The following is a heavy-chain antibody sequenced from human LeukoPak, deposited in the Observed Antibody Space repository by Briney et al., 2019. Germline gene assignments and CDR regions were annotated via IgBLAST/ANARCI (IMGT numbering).Heavy chain of an antibody. J-gene: IGHJ3*02. CDR2: ISYDGSNK. CDR3: ARDGSTIFGVDHAFDI. V-gene: IGHV3-30-3*01. D-gene: IGHD3-3*01. CDR1: GFTFSSYA. Sequence: PGRSLRLSCAASGFTFSSYAMHWVRQAPGKGLEWVAVISYDGSNKYYADSVKGRFTISRDNSKNTLYLQMNSLRAEDTAVYYCARDGSTIFGVDHAFDIWGQGTMVTVSS.